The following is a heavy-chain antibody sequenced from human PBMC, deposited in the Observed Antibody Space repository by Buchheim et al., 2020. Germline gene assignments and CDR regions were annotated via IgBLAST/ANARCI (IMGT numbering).Heavy chain of an antibody. Sequence: QVQLVESGGGVVQPGRSLRLSCAASGFTFSSCGMHWVRQAPGKGLEWVAVISYDGSNKYYADSVKGRFTISRDNSKNTLYLQMNSLRAEDTAVYYCAKDLAVSGFDYWGQGTL. CDR1: GFTFSSCG. CDR2: ISYDGSNK. J-gene: IGHJ4*02. CDR3: AKDLAVSGFDY. D-gene: IGHD1-14*01. V-gene: IGHV3-30*18.